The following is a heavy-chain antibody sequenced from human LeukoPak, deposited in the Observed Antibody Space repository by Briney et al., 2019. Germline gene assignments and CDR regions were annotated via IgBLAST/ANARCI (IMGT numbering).Heavy chain of an antibody. CDR1: GASISTSY. CDR2: IYNSGIT. V-gene: IGHV4-4*07. D-gene: IGHD6-13*01. CDR3: AIEGAAPGPDFDY. J-gene: IGHJ4*02. Sequence: PSETLSLTCTVSGASISTSYLSWIRQPAGRGLEWIGRIYNSGITNYNPSLKSRVTMSVDTSKSQFSLKLSSVTAADTAVYYCAIEGAAPGPDFDYWGQGILVTVSS.